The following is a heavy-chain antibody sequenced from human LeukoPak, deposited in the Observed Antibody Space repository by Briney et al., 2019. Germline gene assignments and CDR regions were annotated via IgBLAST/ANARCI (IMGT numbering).Heavy chain of an antibody. CDR1: GFTFDDYA. J-gene: IGHJ4*02. CDR2: MSWNSGSI. D-gene: IGHD3-22*01. CDR3: AKDISQNYYDSSSYYDY. Sequence: HPGGSLRLSCAASGFTFDDYAMHWVRQAPGKGLEWVSGMSWNSGSIGYADSVKGRFTISRDNAKNSLYLQMNSLRAEDMALYYCAKDISQNYYDSSSYYDYWGQGTLVTVSS. V-gene: IGHV3-9*03.